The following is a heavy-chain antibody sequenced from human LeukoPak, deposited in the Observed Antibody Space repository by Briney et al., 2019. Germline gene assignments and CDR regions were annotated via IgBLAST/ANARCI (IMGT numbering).Heavy chain of an antibody. Sequence: PGRSLRLSCAASGFPFSNYAMHWVRQAPGKGLEWVELIWNDGSNKYYADSVKGRFTISRDNSKNTLDLQMTSLRAEDTAVYYCARDNSYGSPLDYWGQGTLVTVSS. J-gene: IGHJ4*02. CDR1: GFPFSNYA. D-gene: IGHD5-18*01. V-gene: IGHV3-33*01. CDR2: IWNDGSNK. CDR3: ARDNSYGSPLDY.